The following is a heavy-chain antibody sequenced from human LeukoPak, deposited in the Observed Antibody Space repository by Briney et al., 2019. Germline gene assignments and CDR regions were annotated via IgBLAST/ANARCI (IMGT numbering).Heavy chain of an antibody. CDR2: IYTSGST. CDR3: ARQSVVPAARGYYYYYMDV. J-gene: IGHJ6*03. CDR1: GGSISSYY. V-gene: IGHV4-4*09. D-gene: IGHD2-2*01. Sequence: SETLSLTCTVSGGSISSYYWSWIRQPPGKGLEWIGYIYTSGSTNYNPSLKSRVTISVDTSKNQFSLKLSSVTAADTAVYYCARQSVVPAARGYYYYYMDVWGKGTTVTASS.